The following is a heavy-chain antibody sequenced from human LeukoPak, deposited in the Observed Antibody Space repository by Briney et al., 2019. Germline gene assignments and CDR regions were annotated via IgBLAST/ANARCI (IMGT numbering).Heavy chain of an antibody. Sequence: GGSLRLSCAASGFTFSNYAMSWVRQAPGKGLDWVSAISNSGGTTYYTHSVKGRFTVSRDNSKNTVCLQMNSLSAEDTAVYYCARRGGSDGWGAFDIWGRGTMVTVSS. CDR3: ARRGGSDGWGAFDI. CDR1: GFTFSNYA. J-gene: IGHJ3*02. V-gene: IGHV3-23*01. CDR2: ISNSGGTT. D-gene: IGHD5-24*01.